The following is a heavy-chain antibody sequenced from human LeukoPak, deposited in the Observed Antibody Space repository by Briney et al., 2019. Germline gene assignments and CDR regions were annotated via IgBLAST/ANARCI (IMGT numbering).Heavy chain of an antibody. D-gene: IGHD6-13*01. J-gene: IGHJ4*02. CDR3: AIQAGTVY. CDR2: LNSDGSST. CDR1: GFTFSSYW. V-gene: IGHV3-74*01. Sequence: GGSLRLSCAASGFTFSSYWMHWVRQTPGKGLVWVLRLNSDGSSTSYADSVKGRFTISRDNAKNTLYLQMNSLRAEDTAVYYCAIQAGTVYWGQGTLVTVSS.